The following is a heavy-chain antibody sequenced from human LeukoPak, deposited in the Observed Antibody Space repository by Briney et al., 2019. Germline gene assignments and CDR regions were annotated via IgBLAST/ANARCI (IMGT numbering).Heavy chain of an antibody. CDR1: GYTFTGYY. CDR3: ARHGSGYLIDY. J-gene: IGHJ4*02. D-gene: IGHD3-22*01. Sequence: ASVKVSCKASGYTFTGYYMHWVRQAPGQGLEWMGWINPNSGGTNYAQKFQGRVTMTRDTSISTAYLQWSSLKASDTAIYYCARHGSGYLIDYWGQGTLVTVSS. CDR2: INPNSGGT. V-gene: IGHV1-2*02.